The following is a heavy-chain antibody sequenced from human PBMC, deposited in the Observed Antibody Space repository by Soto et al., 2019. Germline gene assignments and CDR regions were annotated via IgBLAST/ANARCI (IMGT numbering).Heavy chain of an antibody. J-gene: IGHJ3*02. Sequence: QGQLLQSGDEVKKPGASVRVSCRASGYDFTSYGISWVRQAPGQGLEWVSWISAYNGKRDNAQKFQGRVTMTLDTSTDTAHMELRDLTSADTAVYYCARGRIVASIHDAFEIWGQGTMVAVSS. CDR3: ARGRIVASIHDAFEI. CDR1: GYDFTSYG. CDR2: ISAYNGKR. D-gene: IGHD2-21*01. V-gene: IGHV1-18*01.